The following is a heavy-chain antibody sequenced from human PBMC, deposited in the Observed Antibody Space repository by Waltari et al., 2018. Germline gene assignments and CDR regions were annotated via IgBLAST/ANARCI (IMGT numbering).Heavy chain of an antibody. CDR3: ARAPPPRDYYYYMDV. J-gene: IGHJ6*03. Sequence: QVQLVQSGAEVKKPGASVKVSCKASGYTFTSYGISWVRQAPGQGLEWMGWISAYNGNTNYAQKLQGRVTMTTDTSTSTAYMERRSLRADDTAVYYCARAPPPRDYYYYMDVWGKGTTVTISS. V-gene: IGHV1-18*01. CDR2: ISAYNGNT. CDR1: GYTFTSYG.